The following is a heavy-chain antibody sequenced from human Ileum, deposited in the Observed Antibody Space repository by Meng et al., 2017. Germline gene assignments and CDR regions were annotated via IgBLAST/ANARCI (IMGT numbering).Heavy chain of an antibody. CDR2: INPKDGYT. CDR1: GYNFIGYW. CDR3: ARLEGG. V-gene: IGHV1-2*07. Sequence: QVQLVQSGAEVKKPGASVKVSCKASGYNFIGYWLYWVRQVPGQGLEWIGWINPKDGYTKYAHKFLGRVTVTRDTSTSTVYMEMSSLTYDDTAVYYCARLEGGWGQGTLVTVSS. J-gene: IGHJ4*02. D-gene: IGHD1-1*01.